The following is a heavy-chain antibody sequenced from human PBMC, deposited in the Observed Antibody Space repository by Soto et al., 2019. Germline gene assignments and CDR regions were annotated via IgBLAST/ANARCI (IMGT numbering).Heavy chain of an antibody. CDR2: IYYSGST. J-gene: IGHJ4*02. Sequence: QVQLQESGPGLVKPSETLSLTCTVSGGSVSSGSYYWSWIRQPPGKGLEWIGYIYYSGSTNYNPSLKSRVTISVDTSKNQCSLKLSSVTAADTAVYYCARDRVGATHFDYWGQGTLVTVSS. CDR3: ARDRVGATHFDY. V-gene: IGHV4-61*01. D-gene: IGHD1-26*01. CDR1: GGSVSSGSYY.